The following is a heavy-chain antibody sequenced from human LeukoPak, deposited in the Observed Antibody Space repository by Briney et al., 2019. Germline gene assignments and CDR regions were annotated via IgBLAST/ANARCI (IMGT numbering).Heavy chain of an antibody. V-gene: IGHV4-59*08. CDR3: ARLRFLEWLLYGDNWFDP. J-gene: IGHJ5*02. Sequence: PSETLSLTCTVSGGSISSYYWSWIRQPPGKGLEWIGYIYYSGSTNYNPSLKSRVTISVDTSKNQFSLKLSSVTAADTAVYYCARLRFLEWLLYGDNWFDPWGQGTPVTVSS. CDR2: IYYSGST. D-gene: IGHD3-3*01. CDR1: GGSISSYY.